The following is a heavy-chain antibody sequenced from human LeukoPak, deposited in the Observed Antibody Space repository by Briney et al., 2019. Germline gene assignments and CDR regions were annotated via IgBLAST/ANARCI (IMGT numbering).Heavy chain of an antibody. D-gene: IGHD2-8*02. V-gene: IGHV4-59*01. CDR3: ARAWSRVDAFDI. Sequence: SETLSLTCTVSGGSISSYYWSWIRQPPGKGLEWIGYIYYSGSTNYNPSLKSRVTISVDTSKNQFSLKLSSVTAADTAVYYCARAWSRVDAFDIWGQGTMVTVSS. CDR1: GGSISSYY. J-gene: IGHJ3*02. CDR2: IYYSGST.